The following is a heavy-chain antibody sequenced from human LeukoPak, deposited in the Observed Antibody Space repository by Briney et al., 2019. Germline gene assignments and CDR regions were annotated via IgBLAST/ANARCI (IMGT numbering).Heavy chain of an antibody. D-gene: IGHD5-18*01. Sequence: SETLSFTCTGSGGSISSYDWSWIRQPPGKGLEGIGYIYYSGSTNYNPSLKSRVTISVDTSKNQFSLKLSSVTAADTAVYYCARRKAMVGHWYFDLWGRGTLVTVSS. V-gene: IGHV4-59*08. CDR1: GGSISSYD. J-gene: IGHJ2*01. CDR3: ARRKAMVGHWYFDL. CDR2: IYYSGST.